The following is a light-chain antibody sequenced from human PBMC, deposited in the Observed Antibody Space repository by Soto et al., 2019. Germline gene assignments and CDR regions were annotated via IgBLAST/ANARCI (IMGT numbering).Light chain of an antibody. J-gene: IGKJ5*01. CDR1: QSVSSN. CDR2: GAF. CDR3: QQYKNWPL. Sequence: EILITQSPVTLSVSPGERATLACRASQSVSSNLAWYQQKPGKAPSLLIYGAFTRATGVPARFSGTGSGTEFTITISSLQSEDSALYYCQQYKNWPLFGQGTRLEIK. V-gene: IGKV3-15*01.